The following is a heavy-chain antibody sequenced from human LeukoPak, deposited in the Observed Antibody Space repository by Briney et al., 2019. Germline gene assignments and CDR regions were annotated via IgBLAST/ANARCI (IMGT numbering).Heavy chain of an antibody. J-gene: IGHJ6*03. Sequence: PGGSLRLSCAASGFTFSSYGMHWVRQAPGKGLEWVAFIRYDGSNKYYADSVKGRFTTSRDNSKNTLYLQMNSLRAEDAAVYYCAKDPIRWGCDFWSGYPIGEDYYYMDVWGKGTTVTVSS. CDR3: AKDPIRWGCDFWSGYPIGEDYYYMDV. V-gene: IGHV3-30*02. CDR1: GFTFSSYG. D-gene: IGHD3-3*01. CDR2: IRYDGSNK.